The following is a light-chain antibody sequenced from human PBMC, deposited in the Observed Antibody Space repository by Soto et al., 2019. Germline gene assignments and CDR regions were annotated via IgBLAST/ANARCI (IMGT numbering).Light chain of an antibody. CDR3: SSYTSSSTPV. V-gene: IGLV2-14*01. J-gene: IGLJ2*01. Sequence: QSALTQPASVSGSPGQSITISCTGTSSDVGAYNYVSWYQQHPGKAPKLMIYDVSNRPSGVSNRFSGSKSGNTASLTISGLQAEDEADYYCSSYTSSSTPVFGGGTKVTVL. CDR2: DVS. CDR1: SSDVGAYNY.